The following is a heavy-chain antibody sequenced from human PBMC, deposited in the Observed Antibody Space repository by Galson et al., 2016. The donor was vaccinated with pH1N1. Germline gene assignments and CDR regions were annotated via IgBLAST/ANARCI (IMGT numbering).Heavy chain of an antibody. CDR3: ARVVEDYFLYGLDV. J-gene: IGHJ6*02. D-gene: IGHD3-10*01. V-gene: IGHV3-30*04. CDR2: VSSDGKNK. Sequence: SLRLSCAASGVPFSSYAMHWVRQAPGKGLEWVAGVSSDGKNKYLADSVKGRFTFSRDNSKNTVDLQMNRLGPDDTADYYCARVVEDYFLYGLDVWGQGTTVTASS. CDR1: GVPFSSYA.